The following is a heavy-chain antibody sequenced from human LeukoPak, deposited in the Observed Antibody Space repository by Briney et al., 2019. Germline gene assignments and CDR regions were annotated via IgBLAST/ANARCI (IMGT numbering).Heavy chain of an antibody. CDR3: ASYYDSSGNSAFDI. CDR2: INHSGST. Sequence: SETLSLTCAVYGGSFSGYYWSWIRQPPGRGLEWIGEINHSGSTNYNPSLKSRVTISVDTSKNQFSLKLSSVTAADTAVYYCASYYDSSGNSAFDIWGQGTMVTVSS. D-gene: IGHD3-22*01. CDR1: GGSFSGYY. V-gene: IGHV4-34*01. J-gene: IGHJ3*02.